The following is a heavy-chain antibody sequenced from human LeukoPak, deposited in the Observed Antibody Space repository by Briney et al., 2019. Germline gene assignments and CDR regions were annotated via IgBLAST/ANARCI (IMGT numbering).Heavy chain of an antibody. CDR2: IYSGGST. CDR1: GFTVSSNY. J-gene: IGHJ4*02. CDR3: ASDYYDSSGAGSL. D-gene: IGHD3-22*01. Sequence: GGSLRLSCAASGFTVSSNYMSWVRQAPGKGLEWVSVIYSGGSTYYADSVKGRFTISRDNSKNTLYVQMNSLRAEDTAVYYCASDYYDSSGAGSLWGQGTLVTVSS. V-gene: IGHV3-66*02.